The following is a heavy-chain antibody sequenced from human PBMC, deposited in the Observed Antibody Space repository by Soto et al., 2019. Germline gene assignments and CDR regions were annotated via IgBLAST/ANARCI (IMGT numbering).Heavy chain of an antibody. CDR1: GFPFSSYV. V-gene: IGHV3-23*01. CDR2: ISGGGSNT. Sequence: LRLSCAASGFPFSSYVMSWVRQAPGKGLEWVSGISGGGSNTFYADSVKGRFTISRGNSKNTLLLQMNSLGAEDTAVYYCAKDSNKYSSSLRGRYFDYWGQGIGVTVSS. J-gene: IGHJ4*02. CDR3: AKDSNKYSSSLRGRYFDY. D-gene: IGHD4-4*01.